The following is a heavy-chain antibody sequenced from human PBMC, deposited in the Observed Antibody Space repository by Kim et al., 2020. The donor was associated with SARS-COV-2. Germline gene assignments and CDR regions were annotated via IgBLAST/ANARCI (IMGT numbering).Heavy chain of an antibody. CDR1: GFTFSSYS. CDR3: ARDRRGITMVRGPLVDPIDY. V-gene: IGHV3-21*01. CDR2: ISSSSSYI. D-gene: IGHD3-10*01. J-gene: IGHJ4*02. Sequence: GGSLRLSCAASGFTFSSYSMNWVRQAPGKGLEWVSSISSSSSYIYYADSVKGRFTISRDNAKNSLYLQMNSLRAEDTAVYYCARDRRGITMVRGPLVDPIDYWGQGTLVTVSS.